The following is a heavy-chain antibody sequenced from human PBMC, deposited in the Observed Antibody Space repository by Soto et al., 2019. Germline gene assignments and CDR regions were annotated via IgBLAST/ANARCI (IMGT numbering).Heavy chain of an antibody. D-gene: IGHD3-10*01. J-gene: IGHJ4*02. Sequence: SETLSLTCAVYGGSFTSYYWSWIRQPPGKGLQWIGEINHRGVTKYNPSLKSRATISIDTSKNQFSLNVNSLTAADTAVYYCARGMVRGVAFRYWSQGSLVTVSS. V-gene: IGHV4-34*01. CDR1: GGSFTSYY. CDR3: ARGMVRGVAFRY. CDR2: INHRGVT.